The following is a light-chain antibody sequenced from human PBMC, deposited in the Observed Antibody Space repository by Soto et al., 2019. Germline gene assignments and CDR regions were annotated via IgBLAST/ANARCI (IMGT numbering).Light chain of an antibody. CDR1: SSNIGAYFD. J-gene: IGLJ3*02. Sequence: QSVLTQPPSVSGAPGQRVTISRTGSSSNIGAYFDVHWYQQLPGTAPKLLIYGNTNRPSGVPDRFSGSKSGTSASLAITGLQAEDDADYYCQSYDTSLSGWVFGGGTKVTVL. CDR2: GNT. CDR3: QSYDTSLSGWV. V-gene: IGLV1-40*01.